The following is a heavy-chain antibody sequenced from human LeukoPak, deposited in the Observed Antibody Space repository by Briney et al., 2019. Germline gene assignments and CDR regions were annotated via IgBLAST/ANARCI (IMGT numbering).Heavy chain of an antibody. CDR1: GYTFTGYY. D-gene: IGHD1-26*01. V-gene: IGHV1-2*06. Sequence: GASVKVSCKASGYTFTGYYMHWVRQAPGQGLEWMGRINPNSGGTNYAQRFQGRVTMTGDTSISTAYMELNRLRSDDTAVYYCARSDSEGATNGYYWGQGTLVTVSS. CDR3: ARSDSEGATNGYY. J-gene: IGHJ4*02. CDR2: INPNSGGT.